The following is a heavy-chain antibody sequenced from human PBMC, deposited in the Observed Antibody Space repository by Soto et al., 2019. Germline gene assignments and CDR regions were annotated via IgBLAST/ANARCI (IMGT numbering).Heavy chain of an antibody. CDR1: GFTFSIYG. CDR2: ISSSGSTI. D-gene: IGHD2-15*01. J-gene: IGHJ5*02. V-gene: IGHV3-48*03. Sequence: GGSLRLSCAASGFTFSIYGMNWVRHAPGKGLEWVSYISSSGSTIYYADSVKGRFTISRDNAKNSLYLQMNSLRAEDTAVYYCARMAYCSGGSCYGRFDWFDPWGQGTLVTVSS. CDR3: ARMAYCSGGSCYGRFDWFDP.